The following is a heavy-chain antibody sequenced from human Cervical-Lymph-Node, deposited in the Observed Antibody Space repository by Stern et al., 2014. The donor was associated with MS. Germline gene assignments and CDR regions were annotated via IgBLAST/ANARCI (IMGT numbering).Heavy chain of an antibody. Sequence: QVQLVESGAEVKKPGSSVKVSCRASGGTFSTFPISWVRQAPGEGLEWLGGITPLLGVPTYAQKFQGTLTITADESTSTAYMELSSLRSDDTAVYYCARRQDPAMGLPYGMDVWGQGTTVIVSS. J-gene: IGHJ6*02. CDR1: GGTFSTFP. D-gene: IGHD1-26*01. V-gene: IGHV1-69*01. CDR3: ARRQDPAMGLPYGMDV. CDR2: ITPLLGVP.